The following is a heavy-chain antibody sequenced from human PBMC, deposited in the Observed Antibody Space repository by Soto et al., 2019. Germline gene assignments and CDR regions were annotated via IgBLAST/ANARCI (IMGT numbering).Heavy chain of an antibody. CDR3: ARAGSQTDALDI. CDR2: MNPDTRNT. V-gene: IGHV1-8*01. CDR1: AYIFTNHD. D-gene: IGHD1-26*01. J-gene: IGHJ3*02. Sequence: QVQLVQSGAEVRKPGASLKLSCKASAYIFTNHDIHWVRQATGQGLEWMGWMNPDTRNTGSAKKHKGRVTMTTNTSINTAYMELSSLTSEDTAMYYCARAGSQTDALDIWGQGTMVTVSS.